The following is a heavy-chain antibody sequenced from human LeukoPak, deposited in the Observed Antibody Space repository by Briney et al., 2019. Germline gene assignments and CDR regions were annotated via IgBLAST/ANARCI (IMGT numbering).Heavy chain of an antibody. CDR3: ARVMDRGIFGVVTGAFEI. CDR2: MNPNSGNT. Sequence: GASVKVSCKASGYTFTSYDINWVRQATGQGLEWMGWMNPNSGNTGYAQKFQGRVTMTRDTSISTAYMELSRLRSDDTAVYYCARVMDRGIFGVVTGAFEIWGQGTMVTVSS. J-gene: IGHJ3*02. V-gene: IGHV1-8*02. D-gene: IGHD3-3*01. CDR1: GYTFTSYD.